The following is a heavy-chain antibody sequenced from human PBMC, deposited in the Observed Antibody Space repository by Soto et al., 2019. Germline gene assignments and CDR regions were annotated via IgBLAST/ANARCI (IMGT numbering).Heavy chain of an antibody. CDR3: ASRDPGTSVDY. D-gene: IGHD1-7*01. Sequence: SETLSLTCTVSGDSITRSNFYWGWIRQPPGKGLEWLGSIFYSGSTFYNPALKSRVTFSVDTSKNHFSLKVTSLTAADTAVYYCASRDPGTSVDYWGQGTLVTVSS. V-gene: IGHV4-39*02. CDR2: IFYSGST. CDR1: GDSITRSNFY. J-gene: IGHJ4*02.